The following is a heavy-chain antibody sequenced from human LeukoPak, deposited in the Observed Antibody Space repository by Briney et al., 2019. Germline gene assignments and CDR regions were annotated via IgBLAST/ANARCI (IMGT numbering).Heavy chain of an antibody. J-gene: IGHJ3*02. Sequence: GGSLRLSCVVSGFTVSNAWMSWVRQAPGKGLEWVGRIKSKADGGTVDYAAPVKGRFTISRDDSKNTVSLQMNSLRAEDTAVYYCAKSAYNWNDGDAFDIWGQGTMVTVSS. CDR3: AKSAYNWNDGDAFDI. D-gene: IGHD1-1*01. CDR1: GFTVSNAW. V-gene: IGHV3-15*01. CDR2: IKSKADGGTV.